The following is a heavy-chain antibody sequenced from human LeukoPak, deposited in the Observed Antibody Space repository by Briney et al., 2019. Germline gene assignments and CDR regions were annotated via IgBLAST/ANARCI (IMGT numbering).Heavy chain of an antibody. V-gene: IGHV1-18*04. J-gene: IGHJ5*02. CDR2: ISVYNGNT. CDR1: GYTFTSYG. CDR3: ARDHIGRGAILGNACDP. Sequence: GASVTVSYKSSGYTFTSYGISWVRQAPGPGLERMGLISVYNGNTNYDNKLQGGRTMTTDTSTSTAYMELRSLRSDDTAGYYCARDHIGRGAILGNACDPGGQGTRVTVSS. D-gene: IGHD3-10*01.